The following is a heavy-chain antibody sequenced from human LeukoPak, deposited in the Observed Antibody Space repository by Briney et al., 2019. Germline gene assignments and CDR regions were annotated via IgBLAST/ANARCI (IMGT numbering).Heavy chain of an antibody. CDR1: GFTFSSYA. CDR3: AKVVAGVFDY. J-gene: IGHJ4*02. V-gene: IGHV3-23*01. CDR2: ISGSGGST. D-gene: IGHD2-15*01. Sequence: GGSLRLSCAGSGFTFSSYAMSWVRQAPGKGLEWVSTISGSGGSTYYADSVKGWFAISRDNSKNTLYLQMNSLRAEDTAVYCCAKVVAGVFDYWGQGTLVTVSS.